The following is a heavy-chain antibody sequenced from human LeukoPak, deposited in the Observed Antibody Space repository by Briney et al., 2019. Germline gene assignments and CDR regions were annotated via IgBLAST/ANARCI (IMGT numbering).Heavy chain of an antibody. J-gene: IGHJ3*02. CDR3: ARTYYYDSSGYSHDAFDI. D-gene: IGHD3-22*01. V-gene: IGHV1-69*13. Sequence: GASVKVSCKASGGTFSSYAISWVRQAPGQGLEWMGGIIPIFGTANYAQKFQGRVTITADESTSTAYMELSSLRSEDTAVYYCARTYYYDSSGYSHDAFDIWGQGTMVTVSS. CDR2: IIPIFGTA. CDR1: GGTFSSYA.